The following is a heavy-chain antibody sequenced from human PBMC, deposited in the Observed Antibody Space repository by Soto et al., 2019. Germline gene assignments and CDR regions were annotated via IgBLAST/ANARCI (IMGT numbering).Heavy chain of an antibody. CDR3: AAGDYYDSSGYSSDY. D-gene: IGHD3-22*01. CDR2: IVVGSGNT. J-gene: IGHJ4*02. V-gene: IGHV1-58*01. Sequence: QMQLVQSGPEVKKPGTSVKVSCKASGFTFTSSTVQWVRQARGQRLEWIGWIVVGSGNTIYAQKFQERVTITRDMSTSTAYMELSSLRSEDTVVYYCAAGDYYDSSGYSSDYWGQGTLVTVSS. CDR1: GFTFTSST.